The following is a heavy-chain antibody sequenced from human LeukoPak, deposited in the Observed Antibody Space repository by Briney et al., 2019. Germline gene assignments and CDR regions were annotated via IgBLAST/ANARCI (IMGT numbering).Heavy chain of an antibody. CDR3: ARAGGYYLGLFDY. V-gene: IGHV1-46*01. CDR1: GYTFTDYY. Sequence: ASVKVSCKASGYTFTDYYIHWVRQAPGQGLEWMGVINPSGGSTTYAQKFQGRVTMTRDTSTSTVYMELSSLRSEDTATHYCARAGGYYLGLFDYWGQGTLVTVSS. D-gene: IGHD3-22*01. J-gene: IGHJ4*02. CDR2: INPSGGST.